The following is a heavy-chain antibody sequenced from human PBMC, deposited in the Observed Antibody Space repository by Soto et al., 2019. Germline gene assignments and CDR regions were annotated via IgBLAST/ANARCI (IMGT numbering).Heavy chain of an antibody. Sequence: SETLSLTCTVSGGSISSYYWSWIRQPPGKGLEWIGYIYYSGRTNYNPSLKSRVTISVDTSKNQFSLKLSSVTAADTAVYYCARGGYSYGYYYYGMDVWGQGTTVTVSS. V-gene: IGHV4-59*01. CDR2: IYYSGRT. D-gene: IGHD5-18*01. CDR1: GGSISSYY. J-gene: IGHJ6*02. CDR3: ARGGYSYGYYYYGMDV.